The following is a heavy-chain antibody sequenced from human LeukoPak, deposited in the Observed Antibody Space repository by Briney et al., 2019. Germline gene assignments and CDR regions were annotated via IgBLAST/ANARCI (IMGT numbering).Heavy chain of an antibody. Sequence: GGSLRLSCEASGVTVSSHYMNWVRQAPGKGLEWVSVIYSTGATYYAESVKGRFTISRDYSKNTLYLQMNSLRAEDTAVYYCAKDGSSGYYLTGNWFDPWGQGTLVTVSS. CDR2: IYSTGAT. CDR3: AKDGSSGYYLTGNWFDP. V-gene: IGHV3-53*01. CDR1: GVTVSSHY. D-gene: IGHD3-22*01. J-gene: IGHJ5*02.